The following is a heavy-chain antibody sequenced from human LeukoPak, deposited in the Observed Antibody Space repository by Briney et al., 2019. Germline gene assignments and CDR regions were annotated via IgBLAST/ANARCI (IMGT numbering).Heavy chain of an antibody. CDR1: GFTFSNFG. CDR3: ARDSGGSSGAFDI. V-gene: IGHV3-23*01. CDR2: ITSSGGST. J-gene: IGHJ3*02. Sequence: PGGSLRLSCAASGFTFSNFGMSWVRQAPGKGLEWVSAITSSGGSTYYADSVKGRFSISRDNSKNTLYLQMNSLRAEDTAVYYCARDSGGSSGAFDIWGQGTMVTVSS. D-gene: IGHD6-19*01.